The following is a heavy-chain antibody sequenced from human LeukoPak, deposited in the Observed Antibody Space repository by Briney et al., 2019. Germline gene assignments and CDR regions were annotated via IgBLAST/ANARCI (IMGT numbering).Heavy chain of an antibody. CDR3: ERVRDELQLPYYFDY. J-gene: IGHJ4*02. Sequence: GASVKVSCKASGYTFTSYGISWVRQAPGQGLEWMGGIIPIFGTANYAQKFQGRVTITTDESTSTAYMELSSLRSEDTAVYYCERVRDELQLPYYFDYWGQGTLVTVSS. V-gene: IGHV1-69*05. D-gene: IGHD5-24*01. CDR1: GYTFTSYG. CDR2: IIPIFGTA.